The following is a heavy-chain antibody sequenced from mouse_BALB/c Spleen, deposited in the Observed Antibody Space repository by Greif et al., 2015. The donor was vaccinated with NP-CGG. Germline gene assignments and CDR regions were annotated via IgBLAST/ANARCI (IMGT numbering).Heavy chain of an antibody. J-gene: IGHJ4*01. CDR2: IWAGGST. V-gene: IGHV2-9*02. CDR1: GFSLTSYG. Sequence: VQLQQSGPGLVAPSQSLSITCTVSGFSLTSYGVHWVRQPPGKGLEWLGVIWAGGSTNYNSALMSRLSISKDNSKSQVFVKMNSLQTDDTAMYSCARDGYYAMDYWGQVTSVTGSS. CDR3: ARDGYYAMDY.